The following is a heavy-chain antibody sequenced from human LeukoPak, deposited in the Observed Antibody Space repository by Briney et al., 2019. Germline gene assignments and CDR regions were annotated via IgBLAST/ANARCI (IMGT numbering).Heavy chain of an antibody. Sequence: GGSLRLSCAASGFTFSSYSMNWVCQAPGKGLEWVSSISSSSSYIYYADSVKGRFTISRDNAKNSLYLQMNSLRAEDTAVYYCASMGWAAAGDKGGYFDYWGQGTLVTVSS. V-gene: IGHV3-21*01. J-gene: IGHJ4*02. D-gene: IGHD6-13*01. CDR1: GFTFSSYS. CDR3: ASMGWAAAGDKGGYFDY. CDR2: ISSSSSYI.